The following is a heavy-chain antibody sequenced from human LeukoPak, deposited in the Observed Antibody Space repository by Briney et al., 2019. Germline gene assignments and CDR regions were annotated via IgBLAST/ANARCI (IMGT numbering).Heavy chain of an antibody. V-gene: IGHV4-59*08. J-gene: IGHJ4*02. D-gene: IGHD3-9*01. CDR1: GGSFSGYY. CDR2: IYYSGST. CDR3: ARHGRRIYYDILTGYSPFDY. Sequence: SETLSLTCAVYGGSFSGYYWSWIRQPPGKGLEWIGYIYYSGSTNYNPSLKSRVTISVDTSKNQFSLKLSSVTAADTAVYYCARHGRRIYYDILTGYSPFDYWGQGTLVTVSS.